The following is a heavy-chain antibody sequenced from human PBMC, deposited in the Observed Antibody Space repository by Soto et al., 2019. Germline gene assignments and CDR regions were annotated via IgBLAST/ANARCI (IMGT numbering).Heavy chain of an antibody. D-gene: IGHD3-22*01. V-gene: IGHV3-30*18. CDR3: AKASGVVITN. CDR2: ISYDGSNK. CDR1: GFTFSSYG. J-gene: IGHJ4*02. Sequence: GGSLRLSCAASGFTFSSYGMHWVRQAPGKGLEWVAVISYDGSNKYYADSVKGRFTISRDNSKNTLYLQMNSLRAEDTAVYYCAKASGVVITNWGQGTLVTVSS.